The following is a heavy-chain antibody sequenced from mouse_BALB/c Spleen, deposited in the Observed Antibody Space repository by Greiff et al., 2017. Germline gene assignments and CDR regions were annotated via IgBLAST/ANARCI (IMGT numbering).Heavy chain of an antibody. J-gene: IGHJ3*01. V-gene: IGHV5-4*02. D-gene: IGHD2-14*01. CDR1: GFTFSDYY. CDR3: ARDRGDYRYDGTPFAY. CDR2: ISDGGSYT. Sequence: EGHLVESGGGLVKPGGSLKLSCAASGFTFSDYYMYWVRQTPEKRLEWVATISDGGSYTYYPDSVKGRFTISRDNAKNNLYLQMSSLKSEDTAMYYCARDRGDYRYDGTPFAYWGQGTLVTVSA.